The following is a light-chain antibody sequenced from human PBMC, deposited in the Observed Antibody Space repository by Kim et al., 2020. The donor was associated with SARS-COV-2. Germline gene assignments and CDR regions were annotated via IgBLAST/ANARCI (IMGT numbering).Light chain of an antibody. J-gene: IGLJ1*01. CDR2: YDS. Sequence: SYELSQPPSVSMAPGKTARITCGANNIGSKTVHWYQQRPGQAPVVVIYYDSDRPSGIPERFSGSNFGNTATLTISRVEAGDEADYYCQVWDRNTDHRVFGAGTKVTVL. CDR3: QVWDRNTDHRV. CDR1: NIGSKT. V-gene: IGLV3-21*04.